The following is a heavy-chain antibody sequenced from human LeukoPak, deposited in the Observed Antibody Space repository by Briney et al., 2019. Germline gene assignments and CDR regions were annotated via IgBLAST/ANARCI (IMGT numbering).Heavy chain of an antibody. CDR3: ARDPGRGYTYGYGFDY. D-gene: IGHD5-18*01. CDR2: IWYDGSNK. CDR1: RFTFSNYG. J-gene: IGHJ4*02. Sequence: GGSLRLSCAASRFTFSNYGRRWVRQAPGKGLEWVAVIWYDGSNKYYAASVKGRFTISRDNSKNTLYLQMNSLRAEDTAVYYCARDPGRGYTYGYGFDYWGQGTLVTVSS. V-gene: IGHV3-33*01.